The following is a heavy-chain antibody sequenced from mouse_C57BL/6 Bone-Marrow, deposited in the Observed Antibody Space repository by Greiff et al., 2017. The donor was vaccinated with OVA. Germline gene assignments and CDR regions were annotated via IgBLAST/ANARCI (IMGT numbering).Heavy chain of an antibody. CDR2: ISSGGDYI. V-gene: IGHV5-9-1*02. CDR3: TRGGGYYFDY. D-gene: IGHD3-1*01. CDR1: GFTFSSYA. J-gene: IGHJ2*01. Sequence: EVKLVESGEGLVKPGGSLKLSCAASGFTFSSYAMSWVRQTPEKRLEWVAYISSGGDYIYYADTVQGRFTISRDNARNTLYLQMSSLKSEDTAMYYCTRGGGYYFDYWGQGTTLTVSS.